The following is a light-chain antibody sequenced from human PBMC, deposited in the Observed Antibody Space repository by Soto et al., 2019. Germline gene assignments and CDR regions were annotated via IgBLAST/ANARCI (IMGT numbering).Light chain of an antibody. CDR1: QSISSY. Sequence: DIQMTQSPSSLSASVGDRVTITCRARQSISSYLNWYQQKPGKAPKLLIYAASSLQSGVPSRFSGSGSGTDFTLTISSLPPEDFATYYCQQSYSTPPWRFGQGTKVEIK. CDR2: AAS. J-gene: IGKJ1*01. V-gene: IGKV1-39*01. CDR3: QQSYSTPPWR.